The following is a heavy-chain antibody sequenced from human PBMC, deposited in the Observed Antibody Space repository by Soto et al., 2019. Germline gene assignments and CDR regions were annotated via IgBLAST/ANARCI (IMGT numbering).Heavy chain of an antibody. J-gene: IGHJ4*02. CDR1: GFTFSSYE. CDR2: ISDSGSSI. V-gene: IGHV3-48*03. CDR3: ARESDYDTFDY. Sequence: EVQLVESGGGLVQPGGSLRLSCAASGFTFSSYEMNWVRQAPGKGLEWVSYISDSGSSIYYADSVKDRFTISRDNAKNSLYLQMNGLRAEDTAVYYCARESDYDTFDYWGQGTLVTVSS. D-gene: IGHD3-9*01.